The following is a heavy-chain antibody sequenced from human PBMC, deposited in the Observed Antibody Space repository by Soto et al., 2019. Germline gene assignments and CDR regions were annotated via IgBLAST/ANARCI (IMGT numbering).Heavy chain of an antibody. V-gene: IGHV3-66*01. D-gene: IGHD6-13*01. J-gene: IGHJ6*02. Sequence: EVQLVESGGGLVQPGGSLRLSCAASGFTVSSNYMSWVRQAPGKGLEWVSVIYSGGSTYYADSVKGRFTISRDNSKNTRYLQMNSLRAEDTAVYYCARDWQRRSWQYYYYYGMDVWGQGTTVTVSS. CDR1: GFTVSSNY. CDR3: ARDWQRRSWQYYYYYGMDV. CDR2: IYSGGST.